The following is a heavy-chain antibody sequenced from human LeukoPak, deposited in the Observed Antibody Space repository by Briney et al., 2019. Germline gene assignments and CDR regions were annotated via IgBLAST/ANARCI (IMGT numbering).Heavy chain of an antibody. J-gene: IGHJ6*03. CDR1: GYTFNSYD. CDR3: ARVGSSTSYYYYMDV. Sequence: ASVKVSCKASGYTFNSYDINWVRQATGQGLEWMGWMNPNSGNTGYAQKFQGRVTITRNTSISTAYMELSSLRSEDTAVYYCARVGSSTSYYYYMDVWGKGTTVTVSS. CDR2: MNPNSGNT. V-gene: IGHV1-8*03. D-gene: IGHD2-2*01.